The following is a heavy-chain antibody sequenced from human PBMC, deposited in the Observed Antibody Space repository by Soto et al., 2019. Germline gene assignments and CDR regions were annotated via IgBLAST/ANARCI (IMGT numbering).Heavy chain of an antibody. CDR2: INGDGSST. CDR1: GFAFSNSY. Sequence: EVKLVESGEGLVQPGGSVRLSCGASGFAFSNSYMHWVRQAPGKGLVWVSRINGDGSSTNYADSVKGRFTISRDNTKNTLYLQMNSLRAEDTAVYYCARDQLTGDYFDAWGQGTLVTVSS. CDR3: ARDQLTGDYFDA. D-gene: IGHD4-17*01. V-gene: IGHV3-74*01. J-gene: IGHJ5*02.